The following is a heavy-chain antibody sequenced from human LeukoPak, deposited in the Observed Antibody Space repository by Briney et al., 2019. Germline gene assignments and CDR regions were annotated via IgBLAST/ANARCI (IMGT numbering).Heavy chain of an antibody. CDR2: IRSNSDTI. V-gene: IGHV3-48*01. Sequence: GGSLRLSCAASGFTFSSYSMNCVRQAPGKGLEWILYIRSNSDTIYYADSVKGRFTISRDNAENSLYLQMSSLRAEDTAVYYCARDPRYSGYDYFDYWGQGTLVTVSS. CDR1: GFTFSSYS. D-gene: IGHD5-12*01. CDR3: ARDPRYSGYDYFDY. J-gene: IGHJ4*02.